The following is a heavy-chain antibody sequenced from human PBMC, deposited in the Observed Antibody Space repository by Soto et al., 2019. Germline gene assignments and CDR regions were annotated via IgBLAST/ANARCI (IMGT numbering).Heavy chain of an antibody. D-gene: IGHD5-12*01. V-gene: IGHV3-30*18. Sequence: PGGSLRLSCAASGFTFSSFGIHWVRQAPGKGLEWVAVMAYDGSNEYYADSVRGRFTISRDNSKSTVYLQMNSLRPGDTAVYYCAKNTVGLSRYYYYGMDVWGQGTTVTVSS. J-gene: IGHJ6*02. CDR1: GFTFSSFG. CDR2: MAYDGSNE. CDR3: AKNTVGLSRYYYYGMDV.